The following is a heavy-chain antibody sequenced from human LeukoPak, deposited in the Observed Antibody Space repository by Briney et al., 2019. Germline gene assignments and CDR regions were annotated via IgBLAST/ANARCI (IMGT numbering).Heavy chain of an antibody. Sequence: ASVKVSCKASGYTFTSYDINWVRQATGQGLEWMVEMNPNRGNTGYAQKFQGRVTMTRNTSISTAYMELSSLRSEDTAVYYCARGQRIAVAGTGRYYYYMDVWGKGTTVTVSS. CDR3: ARGQRIAVAGTGRYYYYMDV. J-gene: IGHJ6*03. D-gene: IGHD6-19*01. CDR1: GYTFTSYD. V-gene: IGHV1-8*01. CDR2: MNPNRGNT.